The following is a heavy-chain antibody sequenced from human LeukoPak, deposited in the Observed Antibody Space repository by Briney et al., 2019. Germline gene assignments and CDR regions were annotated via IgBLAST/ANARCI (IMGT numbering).Heavy chain of an antibody. CDR2: IYSGGST. D-gene: IGHD6-13*01. Sequence: GGSLRLSCAASGFTVSSNHRSWLRQGPGKGLEWVSVIYSGGSTYYADSVKGRFTISRDNSKNTLYLQMNSLRAEDTAVYYCASHSSSWYGFDYWGQGTLVTVSS. V-gene: IGHV3-53*01. CDR1: GFTVSSNH. CDR3: ASHSSSWYGFDY. J-gene: IGHJ4*02.